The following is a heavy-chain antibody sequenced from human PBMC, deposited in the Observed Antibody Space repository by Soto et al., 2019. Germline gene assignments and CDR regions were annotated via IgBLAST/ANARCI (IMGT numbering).Heavy chain of an antibody. Sequence: SETLSLTCTVSGGSVSSGSYYWSWIRQPPGKGLEWIGYIYYSGSTYYNPSLKSRVTISVDTSKNQFSLKLSSVTAADTAVYYCARGSITTVTNWGQGTLVTV. CDR3: ARGSITTVTN. CDR2: IYYSGST. V-gene: IGHV4-30-4*01. CDR1: GGSVSSGSYY. D-gene: IGHD4-17*01. J-gene: IGHJ4*02.